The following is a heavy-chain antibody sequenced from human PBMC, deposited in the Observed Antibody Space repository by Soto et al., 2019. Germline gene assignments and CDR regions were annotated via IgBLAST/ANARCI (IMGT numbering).Heavy chain of an antibody. CDR2: ISAYNGNT. Sequence: ASVKVSCKASGYTFTTYGISWVRQAPGQGLEWMGWISAYNGNTNYAQKLQGRVTMTTDTSTSTAYMELRSLRSDDTTVYYCARDLPTVYFYDSSGYYADFDYWGQGTLVTVSS. D-gene: IGHD3-22*01. V-gene: IGHV1-18*01. J-gene: IGHJ4*02. CDR1: GYTFTTYG. CDR3: ARDLPTVYFYDSSGYYADFDY.